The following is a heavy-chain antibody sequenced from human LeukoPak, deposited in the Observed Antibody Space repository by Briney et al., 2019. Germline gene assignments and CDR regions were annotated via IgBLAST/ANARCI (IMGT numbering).Heavy chain of an antibody. D-gene: IGHD1-26*01. CDR2: IYYSGST. Sequence: SQTLSLTCTVSGGSVSSGGYYWSWIRQHPGKGLEWIGYIYYSGSTYYNPSLRSRVTTSLDTSKNQFSLKLTSVTAADTAVYYCAREEGATTQQLDYWGQGTLVTVSS. J-gene: IGHJ4*02. CDR1: GGSVSSGGYY. V-gene: IGHV4-31*03. CDR3: AREEGATTQQLDY.